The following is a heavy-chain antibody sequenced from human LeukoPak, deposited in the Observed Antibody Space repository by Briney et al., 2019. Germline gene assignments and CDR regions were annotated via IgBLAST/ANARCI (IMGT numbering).Heavy chain of an antibody. Sequence: GRSLRLSCAASGFTFSSYGMHWVRQAPGKGLEWVAVIWYDGSNKYYADSVKGRFTISRDNSKNTLYLQMNSLRAEDTAVYYCARSYYYGSGSYYQGYWGQGTLVTVSS. V-gene: IGHV3-33*01. CDR1: GFTFSSYG. J-gene: IGHJ4*02. D-gene: IGHD3-10*01. CDR3: ARSYYYGSGSYYQGY. CDR2: IWYDGSNK.